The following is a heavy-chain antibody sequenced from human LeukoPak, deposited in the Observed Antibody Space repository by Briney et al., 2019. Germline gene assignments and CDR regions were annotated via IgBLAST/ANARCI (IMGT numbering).Heavy chain of an antibody. CDR2: IYYSGTT. J-gene: IGHJ4*02. V-gene: IGHV4-39*01. CDR1: GGSISSSSYN. CDR3: ARHDRIIASPLV. D-gene: IGHD2/OR15-2a*01. Sequence: TSETVSLTSIVSGGSISSSSYNWGWIRQPPGKGLEWIGSIYYSGTTYYNPSLKSRLTISVDTSKNQFSLNLSSVTAADTAVYYCARHDRIIASPLVWGQGILVTVSS.